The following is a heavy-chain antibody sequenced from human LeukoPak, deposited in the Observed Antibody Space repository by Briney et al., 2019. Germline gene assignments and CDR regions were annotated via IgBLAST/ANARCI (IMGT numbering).Heavy chain of an antibody. V-gene: IGHV1-46*01. Sequence: GASVKVSCKASGYTFTSYYMHWVRQAPGQGLEWMGIINPSGGSTSYAQKFQGRVTMTRDTSTSTVYMELSSLRSEDTAVYYCARGLDSYGSYYYYGMDVWGQGTTVTVSS. CDR2: INPSGGST. CDR3: ARGLDSYGSYYYYGMDV. D-gene: IGHD5-18*01. J-gene: IGHJ6*02. CDR1: GYTFTSYY.